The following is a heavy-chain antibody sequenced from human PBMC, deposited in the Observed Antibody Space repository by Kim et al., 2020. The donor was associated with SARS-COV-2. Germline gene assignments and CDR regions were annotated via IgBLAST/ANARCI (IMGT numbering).Heavy chain of an antibody. Sequence: SVKVSCKASGGTFSSYAISWVRQAPGQGLEWMGGIIPIFGTANYAQKFQGRVTITADKSTSTAYMELSSLRSEDTAVYYCARDHGGSYPNWFDPWGQGTLVTVSS. J-gene: IGHJ5*02. V-gene: IGHV1-69*06. CDR1: GGTFSSYA. CDR2: IIPIFGTA. CDR3: ARDHGGSYPNWFDP. D-gene: IGHD1-26*01.